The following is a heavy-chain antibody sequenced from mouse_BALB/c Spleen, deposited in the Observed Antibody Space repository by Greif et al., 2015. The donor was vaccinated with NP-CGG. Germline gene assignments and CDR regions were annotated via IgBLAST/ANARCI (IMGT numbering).Heavy chain of an antibody. CDR2: ISYSGST. D-gene: IGHD2-2*01. CDR1: GDSITSGY. CDR3: ARWGYDAHYYAMDY. Sequence: VQLKESGPSLVKPSQTLSLTCSVTGDSITSGYWNWIRKFPGNKLEYMGYISYSGSTYYNPSLKSRITITRGTSKNQYYLQLNSVTTEDTATYYCARWGYDAHYYAMDYWGQGTSVTVSS. J-gene: IGHJ4*01. V-gene: IGHV3-8*02.